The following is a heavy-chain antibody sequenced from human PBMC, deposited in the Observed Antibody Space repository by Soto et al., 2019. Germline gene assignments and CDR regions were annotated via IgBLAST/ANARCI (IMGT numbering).Heavy chain of an antibody. CDR2: ISSSSSTI. CDR3: ARGYDFWSGYPKYFDY. J-gene: IGHJ4*02. D-gene: IGHD3-3*01. Sequence: PGGSLRLSCAASGFTFSSYSMNWVRQAPGKGLEWVSYISSSSSTIYYADSVKGRFTISRDNAKNSLYLQMNSLRAEDTAVYYCARGYDFWSGYPKYFDYWGQGTLVTVSS. CDR1: GFTFSSYS. V-gene: IGHV3-48*01.